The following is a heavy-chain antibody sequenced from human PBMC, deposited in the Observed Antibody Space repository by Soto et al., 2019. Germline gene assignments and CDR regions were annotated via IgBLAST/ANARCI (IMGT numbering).Heavy chain of an antibody. CDR2: INSDGSST. V-gene: IGHV3-74*01. J-gene: IGHJ3*02. CDR1: GFTFSSYW. D-gene: IGHD3-9*01. CDR3: ARDDRLGTTYYDILTGYSPNDAFDI. Sequence: EVQLVESGGGLVQPGGSLRLSCAASGFTFSSYWMHWVRQAPGKGLVWVSRINSDGSSTSYADSVKGRFTISRDNAKNTLYLQMNSLRAEDTAVYYCARDDRLGTTYYDILTGYSPNDAFDIWGQGTMVTVSS.